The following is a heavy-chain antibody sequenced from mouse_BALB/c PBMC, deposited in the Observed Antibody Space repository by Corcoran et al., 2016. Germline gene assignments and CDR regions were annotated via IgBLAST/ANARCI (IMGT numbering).Heavy chain of an antibody. CDR1: GYSFTGYT. D-gene: IGHD1-1*01. V-gene: IGHV1-18*01. CDR2: INPYNGVT. J-gene: IGHJ4*01. Sequence: EVQLQQSGPELVKTGASMKISCKASGYSFTGYTMNWVKQSHGKNREWIGLINPYNGVTSYNQKFKGKATLTVDKSSSTAYMELLSLTSEDSAVYFCARSGRSGYAIDFLGQGTSVTVSS. CDR3: ARSGRSGYAIDF.